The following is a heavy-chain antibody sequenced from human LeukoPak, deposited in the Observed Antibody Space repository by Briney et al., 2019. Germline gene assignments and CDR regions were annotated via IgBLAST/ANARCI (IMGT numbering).Heavy chain of an antibody. CDR3: VKGSSTTTRHFDP. CDR1: GFIFSSYS. Sequence: GGSLRLSCVASGFIFSSYSMGWVRQCPGKGLKWVSLIDSGGSTTYFADSVKGRFTMSRDNFKNTLYLRMYRLRAEDTAVYYCVKGSSTTTRHFDPWGQGTPVTVSS. CDR2: IDSGGSTT. J-gene: IGHJ5*02. V-gene: IGHV3-23*03. D-gene: IGHD1-1*01.